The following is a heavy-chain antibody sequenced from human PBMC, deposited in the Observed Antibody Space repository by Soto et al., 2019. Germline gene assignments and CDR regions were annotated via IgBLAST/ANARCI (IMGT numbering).Heavy chain of an antibody. CDR1: GFTFSSYS. CDR3: ASRYSGSYDY. CDR2: ISSSSNSI. J-gene: IGHJ4*02. Sequence: PGGSLRLSCAASGFTFSSYSMNWVRQAPGKGLEWVSSISSSSNSIYYADSVKGRFTISRDNAKKSLYLQMNSLRAEDTAVYYCASRYSGSYDYWGQGTLVTVSS. D-gene: IGHD1-26*01. V-gene: IGHV3-21*01.